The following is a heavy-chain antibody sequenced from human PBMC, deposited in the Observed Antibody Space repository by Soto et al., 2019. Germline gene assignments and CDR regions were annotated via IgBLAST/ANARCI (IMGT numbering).Heavy chain of an antibody. CDR1: GFDVSNTD. D-gene: IGHD3-22*01. V-gene: IGHV3-66*01. CDR3: AREAIIVIAAPEYYFDY. J-gene: IGHJ4*02. Sequence: SLRLSCAASGFDVSNTDMSWVRQAPGKGLEWVSVIYSGGYTNYADSVKGRFIVSRDSPKNTLYLQMDSLRAEDTAVYYCAREAIIVIAAPEYYFDYWGQGTLVTSPQ. CDR2: IYSGGYT.